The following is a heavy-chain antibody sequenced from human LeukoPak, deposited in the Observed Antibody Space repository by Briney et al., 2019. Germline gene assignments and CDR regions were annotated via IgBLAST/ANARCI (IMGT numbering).Heavy chain of an antibody. Sequence: GGSLRLSCAASGFTFSNYWMTWVRQAPGKGLEWVANIKLDVSETYYVDSVRGRFTISRDNTKNSLYLQMDSLRAQDTAVYYCARKGNAFDFWGQGTMVTVSS. CDR1: GFTFSNYW. J-gene: IGHJ3*01. CDR3: ARKGNAFDF. V-gene: IGHV3-7*01. CDR2: IKLDVSET. D-gene: IGHD3-10*01.